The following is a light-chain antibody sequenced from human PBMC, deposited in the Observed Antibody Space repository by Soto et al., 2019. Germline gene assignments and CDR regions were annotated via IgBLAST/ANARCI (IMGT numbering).Light chain of an antibody. Sequence: DIQMTQSPSSLSASAGDRVTITCRASQDITSNLAWFQQKPGKAPKLLIYTASSLESGVPSRFSGSGSGTDFTLTISSLQSEDFATYYCQQYNSYPLTFGRGTRLEIK. CDR2: TAS. CDR3: QQYNSYPLT. CDR1: QDITSN. V-gene: IGKV1-16*01. J-gene: IGKJ4*01.